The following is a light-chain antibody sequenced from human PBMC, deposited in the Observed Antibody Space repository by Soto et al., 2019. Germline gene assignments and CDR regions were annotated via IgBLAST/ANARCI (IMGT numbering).Light chain of an antibody. J-gene: IGKJ1*01. V-gene: IGKV1-39*01. CDR2: AAS. Sequence: DIQMTQSPSSLSASVGDRVTITCRACQSISSYLNWYQHKPGKAPKLLIYAASSLQTGVPSRFSGSRSGTDFALTISSLQREDFATYYCQQTDTFPRTFGQGTKVEMK. CDR1: QSISSY. CDR3: QQTDTFPRT.